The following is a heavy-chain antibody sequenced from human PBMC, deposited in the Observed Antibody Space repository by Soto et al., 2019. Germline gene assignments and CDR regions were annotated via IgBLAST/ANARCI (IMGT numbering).Heavy chain of an antibody. J-gene: IGHJ4*02. Sequence: QVVLQESGPGLVKPSETLSLTCSVSGRSITSYYWSWVRQPPGKGLEWIGYIYDNGITSQNPSLKSRVTMSADTSQKHFSLKLTSVTGADTAVYYCARTYDSNGYANEFDSWGQGILVTVTS. CDR2: IYDNGIT. V-gene: IGHV4-59*12. CDR3: ARTYDSNGYANEFDS. CDR1: GRSITSYY. D-gene: IGHD3-22*01.